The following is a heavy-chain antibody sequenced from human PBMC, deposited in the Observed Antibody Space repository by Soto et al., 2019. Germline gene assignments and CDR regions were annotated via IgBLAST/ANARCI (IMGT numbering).Heavy chain of an antibody. CDR1: GFTFSSYA. J-gene: IGHJ6*02. V-gene: IGHV3-23*01. D-gene: IGHD3-3*01. Sequence: PGGSLRLSCAASGFTFSSYAMSWVRQAPGKGLEWVSAISGSGGSTYYADSVKGRFTISRDNSKNTLYLQMNSLRAEDTAVYYCAKDAEYYDFWSGSSMDVWGQGTTVTVSS. CDR2: ISGSGGST. CDR3: AKDAEYYDFWSGSSMDV.